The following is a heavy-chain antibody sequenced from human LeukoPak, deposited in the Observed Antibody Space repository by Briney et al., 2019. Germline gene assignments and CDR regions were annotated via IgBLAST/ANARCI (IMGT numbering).Heavy chain of an antibody. CDR2: IYSGGST. V-gene: IGHV3-66*01. J-gene: IGHJ1*01. CDR1: GFTVSSNY. Sequence: GGSLRLSCAASGFTVSSNYMSWVRQAPGKGLEWVSVIYSGGSTYYADSVKGRFTISRDNSKNTLYLQMNSLRAEDTAVYYCARVFENYYDSSGYEYFQHWGQGTLVTVSS. CDR3: ARVFENYYDSSGYEYFQH. D-gene: IGHD3-22*01.